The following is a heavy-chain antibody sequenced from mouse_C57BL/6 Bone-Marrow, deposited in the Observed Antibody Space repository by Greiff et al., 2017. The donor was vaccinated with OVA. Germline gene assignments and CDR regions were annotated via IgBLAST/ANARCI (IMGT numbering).Heavy chain of an antibody. V-gene: IGHV1-5*01. J-gene: IGHJ4*01. Sequence: EVQLQQSGTVLARPGASVKMSCKTSGYTFTSYWMHWVKQRPGQGLEWIGAIYPGNSDTSYNQKFKGKAKLTAVTSASTAYLELSSLTNEEAAVYNCTQTEQATWEAMDYWGQGTSVTVSS. CDR2: IYPGNSDT. CDR3: TQTEQATWEAMDY. CDR1: GYTFTSYW. D-gene: IGHD3-2*02.